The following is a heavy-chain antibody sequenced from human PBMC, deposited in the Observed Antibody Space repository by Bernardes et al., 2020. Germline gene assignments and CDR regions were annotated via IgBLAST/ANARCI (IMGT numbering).Heavy chain of an antibody. CDR2: INSDGSST. Sequence: GSLRLSCAASGFTFSSYWMHWVRQAPGKGLVWVSRINSDGSSTSYADSVKGRFTISRDNAKNTLYLQMNSLRAEDTAVYYCARETESSSWSYYYYYGMDVWGKGTTVTVSS. V-gene: IGHV3-74*01. D-gene: IGHD6-13*01. CDR1: GFTFSSYW. J-gene: IGHJ6*04. CDR3: ARETESSSWSYYYYYGMDV.